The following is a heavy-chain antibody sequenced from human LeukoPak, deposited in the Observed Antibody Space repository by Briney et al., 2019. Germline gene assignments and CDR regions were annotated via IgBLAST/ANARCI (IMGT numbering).Heavy chain of an antibody. CDR3: ARHSVDTAMVTIFDY. D-gene: IGHD5-18*01. J-gene: IGHJ4*02. V-gene: IGHV4-34*01. CDR1: GFTFSDYY. Sequence: PGGSLRLSCAASGFTFSDYYMSWIRQAPGKGLEWIGEINHSGSTNYNPSLKSRVTISVDTSKNQFSLKLSSVTAADTAVYYCARHSVDTAMVTIFDYWGQGTLVTVSS. CDR2: INHSGST.